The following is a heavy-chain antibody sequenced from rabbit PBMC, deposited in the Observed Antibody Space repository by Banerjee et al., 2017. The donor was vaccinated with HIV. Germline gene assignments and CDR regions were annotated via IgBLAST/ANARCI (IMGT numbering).Heavy chain of an antibody. V-gene: IGHV1S45*01. Sequence: QEHLVESGGDLVKPEGSLTLTCTASGFSFSNKYVMCWVRQAPGKGLEWIGCINTSSGNTVYASWAKGRFTISKTSSTTVTLQMTSLTAADTATYFCARDFTGVIGWNFNLWGQGTLVTVS. D-gene: IGHD7-1*01. CDR2: INTSSGNT. CDR1: GFSFSNKYV. J-gene: IGHJ4*01. CDR3: ARDFTGVIGWNFNL.